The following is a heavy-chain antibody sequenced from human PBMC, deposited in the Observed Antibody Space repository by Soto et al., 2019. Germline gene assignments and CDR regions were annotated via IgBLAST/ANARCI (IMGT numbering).Heavy chain of an antibody. V-gene: IGHV1-18*01. Sequence: ASVKVSCTASGYTFTSYGISWVRQAPGQGLEWMGWISAYNGNTNYAQKLQGRVTMTTDTSTSTVYMELRSLRSDDTAVYYCARDRPFHWFDPWGQGTLVTVSS. J-gene: IGHJ5*02. CDR1: GYTFTSYG. CDR2: ISAYNGNT. CDR3: ARDRPFHWFDP.